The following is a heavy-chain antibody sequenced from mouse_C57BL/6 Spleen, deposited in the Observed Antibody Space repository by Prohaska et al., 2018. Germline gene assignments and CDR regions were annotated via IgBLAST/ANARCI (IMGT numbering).Heavy chain of an antibody. CDR3: ARDSNYWFAY. V-gene: IGHV1-26*01. D-gene: IGHD2-5*01. CDR1: GYTFTDYY. Sequence: GYTFTDYYMNWVKQSHGKSLEWIGDINPNNGGTSYNQKFKGKATLTVDKSSSTAYMELRSLTSEDSAVYYCARDSNYWFAYWGQGTLVTVSA. CDR2: INPNNGGT. J-gene: IGHJ3*01.